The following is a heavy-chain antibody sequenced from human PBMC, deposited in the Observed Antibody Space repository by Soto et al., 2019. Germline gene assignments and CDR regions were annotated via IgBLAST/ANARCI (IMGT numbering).Heavy chain of an antibody. V-gene: IGHV1-69*11. CDR2: IIPFIGTA. CDR1: GGTFSSYA. D-gene: IGHD2-15*01. J-gene: IGHJ6*02. Sequence: SVKVSCKASGGTFSSYAISWVRQAPGQGLEWMGRIIPFIGTANYAQKFQGRVTITADESTSTAYMELTSLRSEDTAVYYCARVVMNTLPASYYYGLDVWGQGTTVTLSS. CDR3: ARVVMNTLPASYYYGLDV.